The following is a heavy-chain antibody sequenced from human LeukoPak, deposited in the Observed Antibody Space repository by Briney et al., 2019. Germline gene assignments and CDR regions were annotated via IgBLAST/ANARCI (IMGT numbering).Heavy chain of an antibody. D-gene: IGHD3-3*01. Sequence: PGGSLRLSCAASGFTFSSYAMSWVRQAPGKGLEWVSAISASGGSTYYADSVKGRFTLSRDNSRNTLYLQMNSLRAEDTAVYYCAKAGHGRITIFGVVITLHDYWGQGTLVTVSS. V-gene: IGHV3-23*01. CDR2: ISASGGST. CDR3: AKAGHGRITIFGVVITLHDY. CDR1: GFTFSSYA. J-gene: IGHJ4*02.